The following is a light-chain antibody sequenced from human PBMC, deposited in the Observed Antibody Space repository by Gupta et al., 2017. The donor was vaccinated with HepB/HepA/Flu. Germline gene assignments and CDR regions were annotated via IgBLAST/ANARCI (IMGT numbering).Light chain of an antibody. Sequence: EIVLTQSPGTLSLSPGKRATFSCRASQSISSSYLAWYQQKRGQAPRLLIYGASNRATGIPDRFSGSGSGTNFTLTITTLEPEDFAVYSCQQYGGSPWTFGQGTQVEIK. CDR1: QSISSSY. CDR2: GAS. J-gene: IGKJ1*01. CDR3: QQYGGSPWT. V-gene: IGKV3-20*01.